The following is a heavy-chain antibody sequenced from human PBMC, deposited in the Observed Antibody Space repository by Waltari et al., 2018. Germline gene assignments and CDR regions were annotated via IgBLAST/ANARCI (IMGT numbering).Heavy chain of an antibody. V-gene: IGHV4-39*07. D-gene: IGHD2-15*01. J-gene: IGHJ4*02. CDR2: IYYSGST. Sequence: QLQLQESGPGLVKPSETLSLTCTVSGGSISSSSYYWGWIRQPPGKGLEWIGSIYYSGSTYYNPSLKSRVTRSVDTSKNQFSLKLSSVTAADTAVYYCARDTDCSGGSCSSPFDYWGQGTLVTVSS. CDR1: GGSISSSSYY. CDR3: ARDTDCSGGSCSSPFDY.